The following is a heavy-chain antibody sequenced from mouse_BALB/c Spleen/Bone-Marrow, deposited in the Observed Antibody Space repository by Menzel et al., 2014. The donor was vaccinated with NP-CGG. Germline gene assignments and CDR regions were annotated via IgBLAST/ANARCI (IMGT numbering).Heavy chain of an antibody. Sequence: EVQLQQSGPELVKPGASLKISCKASGYSFTGYFMNWVMQSHGKSLEWIGRINPYNGDTFYNQKFKGKATLTVDKSSSTAHMELRSLASEDSAVYYCARCNYRYDGDFDYWGQGTTLTVSS. D-gene: IGHD2-14*01. CDR3: ARCNYRYDGDFDY. J-gene: IGHJ2*01. CDR2: INPYNGDT. CDR1: GYSFTGYF. V-gene: IGHV1-20*02.